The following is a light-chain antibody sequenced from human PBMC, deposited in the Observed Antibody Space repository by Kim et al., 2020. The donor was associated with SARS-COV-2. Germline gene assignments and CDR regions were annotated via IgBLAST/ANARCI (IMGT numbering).Light chain of an antibody. J-gene: IGKJ2*01. CDR2: ESF. CDR3: QQYAYSKT. V-gene: IGKV3-20*01. Sequence: EIVVTQSPGTLSLSPGERATLSCRASRNIRNNFVAWYQQKPGQAPRLLIFESFMRATGIPDRFSGSGSGTDFTLTISRLEPEDFAVYFCQQYAYSKTFGLGTKLEI. CDR1: RNIRNNF.